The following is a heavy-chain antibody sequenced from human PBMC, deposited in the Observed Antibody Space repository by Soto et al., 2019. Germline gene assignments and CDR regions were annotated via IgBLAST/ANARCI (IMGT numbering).Heavy chain of an antibody. CDR3: AHSSTTTLFGVVIPSNWFDT. V-gene: IGHV2-5*01. J-gene: IGHJ5*02. CDR2: IYWNDDK. Sequence: XGPTQVTTTQTFTLTCSFSCRSLSSSGASVCCVRQPPGKALEWLALIYWNDDKRLNPSLKSRLTVTKDTSKDQVVLTMTNMDPVETATYYCAHSSTTTLFGVVIPSNWFDTWGQGTLVTVPS. CDR1: CRSLSSSGAS. D-gene: IGHD3-3*01.